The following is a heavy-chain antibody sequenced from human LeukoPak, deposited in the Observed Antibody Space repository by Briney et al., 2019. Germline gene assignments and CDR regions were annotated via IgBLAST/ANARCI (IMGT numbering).Heavy chain of an antibody. CDR3: AREVAAAGLFDY. D-gene: IGHD6-13*01. CDR1: GGTFSSYA. V-gene: IGHV1-69*10. CDR2: IIPILGIA. Sequence: SVKVSCKASGGTFSSYAISWVRQAPGQGLEWMGGIIPILGIANYAQKFQGRVTITADKSTSTAYMELSSLRSEDTAVYYCAREVAAAGLFDYWGQGTLVTVSS. J-gene: IGHJ4*02.